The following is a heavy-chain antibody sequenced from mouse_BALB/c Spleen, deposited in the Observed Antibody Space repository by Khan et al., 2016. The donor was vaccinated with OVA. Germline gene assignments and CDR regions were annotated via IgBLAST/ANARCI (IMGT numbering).Heavy chain of an antibody. V-gene: IGHV2-6-5*01. CDR1: GFSLTDYA. J-gene: IGHJ4*01. CDR2: IWGGGSK. Sequence: QVQLQQSGPGLVAPSQSLSITCTVSGFSLTDYAVSWIRQPPGKGLEWLGVIWGGGSKYYNSALKSRLSISKDNSKSQVFLKMNSLQTDDTAMYYCAKDPPYYGMDYWGQGTSGTVSS. CDR3: AKDPPYYGMDY.